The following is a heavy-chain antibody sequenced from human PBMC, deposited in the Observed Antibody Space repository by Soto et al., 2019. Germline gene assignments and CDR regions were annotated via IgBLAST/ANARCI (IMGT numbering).Heavy chain of an antibody. V-gene: IGHV4-34*01. CDR1: GESFRGYY. J-gene: IGHJ4*02. CDR3: ARGGSSGYSF. Sequence: QVQLQQWGAGLLKPSETLSLTCAVYGESFRGYYWCWIRQPPGKRLERIGEVNHSGSTNYNPSLKSRVTISVDTSKNQFSLKLNSVTAADTAVYYCARGGSSGYSFWGQGSQVTVSS. CDR2: VNHSGST. D-gene: IGHD3-22*01.